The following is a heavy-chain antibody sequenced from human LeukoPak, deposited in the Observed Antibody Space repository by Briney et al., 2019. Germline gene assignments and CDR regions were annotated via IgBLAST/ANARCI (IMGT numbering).Heavy chain of an antibody. CDR3: AREVDHCSGGSCYSQVFDY. V-gene: IGHV4-59*01. J-gene: IGHJ4*02. CDR2: IYYSGST. CDR1: GGSISSYC. D-gene: IGHD2-15*01. Sequence: SETLSLTCTVSGGSISSYCWSWIRQPPGKGLEWIGYIYYSGSTNYNPSLKSRVTISVDTSKNQFSLKLSSVTAADTAVYYCAREVDHCSGGSCYSQVFDYWGQGTLVTVSS.